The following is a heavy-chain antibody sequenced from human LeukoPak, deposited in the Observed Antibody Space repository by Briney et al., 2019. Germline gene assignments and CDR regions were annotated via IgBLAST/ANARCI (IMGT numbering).Heavy chain of an antibody. J-gene: IGHJ3*02. Sequence: GRSLRLSCAASGFTFSRFGIHWVRQAPGKGLEWVAVISDDGSRRFYVDSVKGRFTISRDNSQDMLYLQMYSLRAEDTAVYYCARVHDAFDIWGQGTMVTVSS. CDR1: GFTFSRFG. CDR2: ISDDGSRR. V-gene: IGHV3-30*03. CDR3: ARVHDAFDI.